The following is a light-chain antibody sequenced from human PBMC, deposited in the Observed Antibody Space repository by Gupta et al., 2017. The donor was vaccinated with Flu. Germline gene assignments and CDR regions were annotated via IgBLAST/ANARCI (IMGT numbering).Light chain of an antibody. J-gene: IGKJ1*01. CDR1: QSISTY. CDR3: QQTYRTPRT. CDR2: AAS. V-gene: IGKV1-39*01. Sequence: GDRVTITCRGSQSISTYLHWYQQKPGQAPKLLIYAASSLQSGVPSRFSGSGSGTDFTLTISSLQPEDFAAYYCQQTYRTPRTFGQGTKVEIQ.